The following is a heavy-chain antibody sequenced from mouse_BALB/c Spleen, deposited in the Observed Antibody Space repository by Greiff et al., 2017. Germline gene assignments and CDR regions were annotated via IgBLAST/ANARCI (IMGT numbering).Heavy chain of an antibody. CDR3: ARPLTGTRDWFAY. CDR1: GYAFTNYL. D-gene: IGHD4-1*01. V-gene: IGHV1-54*01. Sequence: QVHVKQSGAELVRPGTSVKVSCKASGYAFTNYLIEWVKQRPGQGLEWIGVINPGSGGTNYNEKFKGKATLTADKSSSTAYMQLSSLTSDDSAVYFCARPLTGTRDWFAYWGQGTLVTVSA. CDR2: INPGSGGT. J-gene: IGHJ3*01.